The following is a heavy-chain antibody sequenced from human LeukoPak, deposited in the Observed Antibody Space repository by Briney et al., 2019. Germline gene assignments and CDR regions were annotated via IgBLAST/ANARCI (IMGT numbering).Heavy chain of an antibody. Sequence: GALSLSCAASGFTFSDYYMSWIRPAPGKGLEWVSYISSSGSFIYYADSVKGRFTISRDNAKNSLYLQMNSLRAEDTAVYYCARETHYDSSGYHNDYWGQGTLVIVSS. J-gene: IGHJ4*02. D-gene: IGHD3-22*01. CDR3: ARETHYDSSGYHNDY. V-gene: IGHV3-11*04. CDR1: GFTFSDYY. CDR2: ISSSGSFI.